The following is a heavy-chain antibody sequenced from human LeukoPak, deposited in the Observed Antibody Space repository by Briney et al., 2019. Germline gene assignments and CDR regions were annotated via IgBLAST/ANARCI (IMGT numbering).Heavy chain of an antibody. CDR2: ISAYNGNT. CDR3: AREKGFYSSSSGAFDI. CDR1: GYTFTSYG. D-gene: IGHD6-6*01. V-gene: IGHV1-18*01. Sequence: ASVKVSCKASGYTFTSYGISWVRQAPGQGLEWMGWISAYNGNTNYAQKLQGRVTMTTDTSTSTAYMELRSLRSDDTAVYYCAREKGFYSSSSGAFDIWGHGTMVTVSS. J-gene: IGHJ3*02.